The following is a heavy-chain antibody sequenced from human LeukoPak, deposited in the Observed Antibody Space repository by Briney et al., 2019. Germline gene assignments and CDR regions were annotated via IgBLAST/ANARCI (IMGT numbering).Heavy chain of an antibody. CDR2: IYPGDSDT. V-gene: IGHV5-51*01. D-gene: IGHD2-15*01. Sequence: GESLKISCKGSGYSFTSYWIGWVRQMPGKGLEWMGIIYPGDSDTRYSPSFQGQVTISADKSISTAYLQWSSLKASDTAMYYCARLGFDYCGGGSCYLYYHYYYMDVWGKGTTVTVSS. CDR1: GYSFTSYW. CDR3: ARLGFDYCGGGSCYLYYHYYYMDV. J-gene: IGHJ6*03.